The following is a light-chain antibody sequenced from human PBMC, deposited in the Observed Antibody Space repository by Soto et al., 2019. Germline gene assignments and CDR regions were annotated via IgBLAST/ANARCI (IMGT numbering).Light chain of an antibody. CDR2: AAS. J-gene: IGKJ1*01. CDR3: QQSYSTPRT. CDR1: QSISSS. V-gene: IGKV1-39*01. Sequence: DIQMTQSPSSLSASVRDRVTITCRASQSISSSLNWYQLKPGKAPKPLIYAASSLQSGVTSRFSGSGSVTDFTLTISSLQAEDFATYYCQQSYSTPRTFGQGTKVEIK.